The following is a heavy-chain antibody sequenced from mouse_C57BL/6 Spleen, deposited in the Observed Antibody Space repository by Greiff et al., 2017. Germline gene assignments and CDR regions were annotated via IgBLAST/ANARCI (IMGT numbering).Heavy chain of an antibody. D-gene: IGHD1-1*01. CDR1: GYAFSSSW. V-gene: IGHV1-82*01. CDR3: APLYYYGSSPPFDY. CDR2: IYPGDGDT. J-gene: IGHJ2*01. Sequence: QVQLQQSGPELVKPGASVKISCKASGYAFSSSWMNWVKQRPGKGLEWIGRIYPGDGDTNYNGKFKGKATLTADKSSSTAYMQRSSLTSEDSAVYFCAPLYYYGSSPPFDYWGQGTTLTVSS.